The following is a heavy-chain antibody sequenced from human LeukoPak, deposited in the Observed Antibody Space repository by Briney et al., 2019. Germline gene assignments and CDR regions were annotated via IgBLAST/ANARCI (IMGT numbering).Heavy chain of an antibody. CDR2: IYYSGNT. CDR1: GGSVSSYY. Sequence: SETLPLTCTVSGGSVSSYYWTWIRQPPGKGLEWVGYIYYSGNTNYNPSLKSRVTISVDTSRNQFSLKLNSVTAADTAVYYCARGARGYSSSWPADSWGQGTLVTVSS. CDR3: ARGARGYSSSWPADS. D-gene: IGHD6-13*01. J-gene: IGHJ5*01. V-gene: IGHV4-59*02.